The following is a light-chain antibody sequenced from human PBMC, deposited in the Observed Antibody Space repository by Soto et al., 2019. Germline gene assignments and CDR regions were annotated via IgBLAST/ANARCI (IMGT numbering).Light chain of an antibody. CDR2: DAS. CDR1: QSVSRY. Sequence: EIVLTQSPATLSLSPGERATLSCRASQSVSRYLAWYQQNPGQAPRLLIYDASNRATGIPARFSGSGSGTDFTLTISSLEPEDLAVYYCQQRSNWPPITVGQGKRLEIK. V-gene: IGKV3-11*01. J-gene: IGKJ5*01. CDR3: QQRSNWPPIT.